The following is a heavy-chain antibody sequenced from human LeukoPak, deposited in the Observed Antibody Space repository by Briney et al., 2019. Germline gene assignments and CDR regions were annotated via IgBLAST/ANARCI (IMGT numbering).Heavy chain of an antibody. V-gene: IGHV3-30*03. CDR1: GFTFSSYG. Sequence: GRSLRLSCAASGFTFSSYGMHWVRQAPGKGLEWVAVISYDGSNKYYADSVKGRFTISRDNSKNTLYLQMNSLRAEDTAVYYCARSPAHFDYWGQGTLVTVSS. J-gene: IGHJ4*02. CDR2: ISYDGSNK. D-gene: IGHD2-2*01. CDR3: ARSPAHFDY.